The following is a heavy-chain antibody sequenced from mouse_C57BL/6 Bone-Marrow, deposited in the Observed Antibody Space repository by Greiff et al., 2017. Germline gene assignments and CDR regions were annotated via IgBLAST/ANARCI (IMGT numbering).Heavy chain of an antibody. CDR2: IDTNCGGT. J-gene: IGHJ3*01. CDR1: GYTFTSYW. CDR3: ARSLAY. V-gene: IGHV1-72*01. Sequence: QVQLQQPGAELVKPGASVKLSCKASGYTFTSYWMHWVKQRPGRGLEWIGRIDTNCGGTKYNEKFKGKATLTVDKPYSTSYMQLSSLTSEGSAVYYCARSLAYWGQGTLVTVSA.